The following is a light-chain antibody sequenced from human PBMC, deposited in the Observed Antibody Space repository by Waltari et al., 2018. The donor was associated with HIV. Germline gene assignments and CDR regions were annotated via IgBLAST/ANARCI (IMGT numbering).Light chain of an antibody. Sequence: AIQFTQSPSSLSASVGDRVPIPCRASQGISSALAWYQQKAGKAPKLLIYDGSSLESGVPSRFSGTGSGTDFTLIISSLQPEDFATYYCQQFKSYPHTFGGGTKVEIK. J-gene: IGKJ4*01. CDR1: QGISSA. CDR2: DGS. CDR3: QQFKSYPHT. V-gene: IGKV1-13*02.